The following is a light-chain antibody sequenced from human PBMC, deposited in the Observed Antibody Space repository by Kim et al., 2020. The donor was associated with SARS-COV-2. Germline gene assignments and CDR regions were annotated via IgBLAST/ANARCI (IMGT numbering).Light chain of an antibody. Sequence: SASVGDRVTITCRASQSISTWLAWYQQKPGKAPKLLIYKASRLDTGVPPTFSGSGSGTEFTLTISSLQPDDFATYFCLQYNEYSYTFGQGTKLEI. J-gene: IGKJ2*01. CDR3: LQYNEYSYT. CDR2: KAS. CDR1: QSISTW. V-gene: IGKV1-5*03.